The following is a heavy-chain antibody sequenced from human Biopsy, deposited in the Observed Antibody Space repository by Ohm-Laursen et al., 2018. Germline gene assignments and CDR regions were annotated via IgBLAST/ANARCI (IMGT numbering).Heavy chain of an antibody. V-gene: IGHV3-11*01. CDR3: ATDGAGSYNEN. J-gene: IGHJ4*02. Sequence: SLRLSCSASRFTFSDYFMSWIRQAPGKGLEWLSYISGSGVTKMYADSVKGRFTVSRDNAKNSLYLEMNNLTVEDTAVYYCATDGAGSYNENWGQGTLVSVSS. CDR2: ISGSGVTK. CDR1: RFTFSDYF. D-gene: IGHD3-10*01.